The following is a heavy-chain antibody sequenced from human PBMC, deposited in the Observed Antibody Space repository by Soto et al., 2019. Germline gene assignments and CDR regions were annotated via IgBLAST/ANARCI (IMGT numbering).Heavy chain of an antibody. J-gene: IGHJ3*01. CDR3: ARGDRGGFDL. CDR1: GFTFDYYW. Sequence: EVQLVESGGGLVQPGESLRLSCAASGFTFDYYWMHWVRQAPGKGLVWVSRVHSDGTTTTYADSVKGRFTISRDNARNPVSLQMSSLRAEDTDIYYCARGDRGGFDLWGHGTVVTVSS. V-gene: IGHV3-74*01. CDR2: VHSDGTTT. D-gene: IGHD3-10*01.